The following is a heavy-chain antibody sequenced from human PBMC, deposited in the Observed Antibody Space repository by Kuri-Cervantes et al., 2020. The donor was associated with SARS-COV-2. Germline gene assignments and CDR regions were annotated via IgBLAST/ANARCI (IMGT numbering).Heavy chain of an antibody. D-gene: IGHD4-17*01. V-gene: IGHV4-34*01. CDR2: VNHRGST. Sequence: GSLRLSCAFYGESFSGYYWNWIRQSPGKGLEWIGEVNHRGSTNYNPSLNSRVTISVDTSKNQFSLKLSSVTAADTAVYYCARHSEYGDYVPPGGAFDIWGQGTMVTVSS. J-gene: IGHJ3*02. CDR3: ARHSEYGDYVPPGGAFDI. CDR1: GESFSGYY.